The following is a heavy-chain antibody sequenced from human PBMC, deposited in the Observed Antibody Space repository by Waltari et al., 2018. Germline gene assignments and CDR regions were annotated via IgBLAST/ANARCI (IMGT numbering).Heavy chain of an antibody. J-gene: IGHJ4*02. CDR1: GFIVSHTY. CDR2: IYSGGRT. V-gene: IGHV3-66*01. D-gene: IGHD6-19*01. CDR3: ARGIAVTDHGGLN. Sequence: EVQLVESGGGLVQPGGSLTLSCAAPGFIVSHTYMSWVRQAPGKGLEWVSVIYSGGRTQYADSVKGRFTISRDFSKNTLFLQMNTLRAEDTAVYYCARGIAVTDHGGLNWGQGTLVIVSS.